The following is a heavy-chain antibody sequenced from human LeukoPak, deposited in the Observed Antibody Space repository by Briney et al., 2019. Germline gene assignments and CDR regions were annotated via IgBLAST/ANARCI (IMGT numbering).Heavy chain of an antibody. CDR3: GGVRAISGAFDI. V-gene: IGHV5-51*01. J-gene: IGHJ3*02. CDR2: IYRGDSDN. D-gene: IGHD1-26*01. Sequence: GASLQISCEGSGYLFTSYGSGGARPVPGKGLEGMGIIYRGDSDNRHSPSFQGQVTSSADKSISTAALQWSSLKASHTVMYYCGGVRAISGAFDIWGQGTMVSVSS. CDR1: GYLFTSYG.